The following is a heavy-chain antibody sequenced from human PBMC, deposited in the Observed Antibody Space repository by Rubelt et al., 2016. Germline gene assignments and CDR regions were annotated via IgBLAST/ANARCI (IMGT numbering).Heavy chain of an antibody. Sequence: SMNWVRQAPGKGLEWVSSISSSSSTIYYADSVKGRFTISRDNAKNSLYLQMNSLRDEDTAVYYCARTLGVLVFYYFDYWGQGTLVTVSS. CDR1: S. D-gene: IGHD3-3*01. CDR2: ISSSSSTI. CDR3: ARTLGVLVFYYFDY. J-gene: IGHJ4*02. V-gene: IGHV3-48*02.